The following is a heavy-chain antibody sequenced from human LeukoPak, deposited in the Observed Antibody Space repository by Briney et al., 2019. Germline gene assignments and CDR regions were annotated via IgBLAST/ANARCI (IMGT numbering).Heavy chain of an antibody. CDR1: GFTFTNYA. CDR2: ISASGVMT. D-gene: IGHD1-26*01. J-gene: IGHJ4*02. V-gene: IGHV3-23*01. Sequence: GGSLRLSCAASGFTFTNYAMTWVRQAPGKGLEWVSSISASGVMTYYADSVKGRFTVSRDNSKNSLHLQMSSLTAADTAVYYCAKDRSIGTYYTFDHWGQGTLVTVSS. CDR3: AKDRSIGTYYTFDH.